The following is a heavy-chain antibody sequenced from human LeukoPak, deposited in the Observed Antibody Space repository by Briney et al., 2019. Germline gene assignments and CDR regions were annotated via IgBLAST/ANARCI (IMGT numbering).Heavy chain of an antibody. D-gene: IGHD6-13*01. V-gene: IGHV3-9*01. CDR1: GFTFDDYA. J-gene: IGHJ4*02. CDR3: AKDMGSNSWYGEDY. CDR2: ITWNSGII. Sequence: PGGSLRLSCAASGFTFDDYAMHWVRQAPGKGLEWVSGITWNSGIIGYADSVKGRFIISRDNAKNSLYLQMNSLRAEDTALYYCAKDMGSNSWYGEDYWGQGTLVTVSS.